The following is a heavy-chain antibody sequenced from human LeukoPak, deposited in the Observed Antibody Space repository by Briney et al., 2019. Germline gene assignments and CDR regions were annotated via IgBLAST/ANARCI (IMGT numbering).Heavy chain of an antibody. J-gene: IGHJ4*02. D-gene: IGHD5-12*01. Sequence: GESLRLSCAASGFTFSDYYMSWIRQAPGKGLEWVSYISSSGSTIYYADSVKGRFTISRDNAKNSLYLQMNSLRAEDTAVYYCARSLRKNYYFDYWGQGTLVTVSS. CDR3: ARSLRKNYYFDY. CDR1: GFTFSDYY. V-gene: IGHV3-11*01. CDR2: ISSSGSTI.